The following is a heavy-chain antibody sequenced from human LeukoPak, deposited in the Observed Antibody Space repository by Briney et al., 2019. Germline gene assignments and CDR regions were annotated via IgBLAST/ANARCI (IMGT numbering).Heavy chain of an antibody. V-gene: IGHV4-34*01. Sequence: SETLSLTCAVYGGSFSGYYWSWIRQPPGKGLEWIGEINHSGSTNYNPSLKSRVTISVDTSKNQFSLKLSSVTAAGTAVYYCARGYGAARQGNYWGQGTLVTVSS. J-gene: IGHJ4*02. CDR1: GGSFSGYY. CDR2: INHSGST. CDR3: ARGYGAARQGNY. D-gene: IGHD6-6*01.